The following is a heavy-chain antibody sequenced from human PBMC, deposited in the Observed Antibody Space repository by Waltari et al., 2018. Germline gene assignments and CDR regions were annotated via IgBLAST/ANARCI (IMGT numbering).Heavy chain of an antibody. CDR1: GYIFSTYY. CDR2: IKPSGGSP. J-gene: IGHJ4*02. D-gene: IGHD4-17*01. CDR3: ARRGALTTWYYLDY. Sequence: QVQLVQSGAEVKKPGASVKLSCKASGYIFSTYYIHWVRQAPGQGLEWMGLIKPSGGSPTYAQKFQGRVIMTKDTSTSTVYMELSSLRFEDTAVYFCARRGALTTWYYLDYWGQGTLLTVSS. V-gene: IGHV1-46*01.